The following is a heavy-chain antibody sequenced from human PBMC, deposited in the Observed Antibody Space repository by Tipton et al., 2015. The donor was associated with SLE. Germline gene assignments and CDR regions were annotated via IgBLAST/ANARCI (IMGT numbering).Heavy chain of an antibody. J-gene: IGHJ4*02. CDR2: IYHTGTT. CDR3: ARDRVGGGGHFDY. CDR1: GFSLSSGSY. D-gene: IGHD2-15*01. Sequence: TLSLTCAVSGFSLSSGSYWAWIRQPPGKVLEWIGTIYHTGTTYYKPSLNSRVTISVDTSKNQFSLKLSSVTAADTAVYYCARDRVGGGGHFDYWGQGTLVTVSS. V-gene: IGHV4-38-2*02.